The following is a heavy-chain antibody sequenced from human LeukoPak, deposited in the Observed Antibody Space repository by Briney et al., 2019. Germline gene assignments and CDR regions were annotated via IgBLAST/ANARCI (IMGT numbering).Heavy chain of an antibody. CDR3: ARGGYNWNMFDY. J-gene: IGHJ4*02. CDR2: INPSGGST. Sequence: ASVKVSCKASGYTFSSYYMHWVRQAPGQGLEWMGIINPSGGSTTYAQKCQGRVTMTRDTSTSTVYMELSSLRSEDTAVYYCARGGYNWNMFDYWGQGTLVTVSS. V-gene: IGHV1-46*03. CDR1: GYTFSSYY. D-gene: IGHD1-20*01.